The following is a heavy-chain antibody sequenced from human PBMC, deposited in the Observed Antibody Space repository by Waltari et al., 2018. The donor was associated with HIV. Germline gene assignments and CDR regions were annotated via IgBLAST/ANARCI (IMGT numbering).Heavy chain of an antibody. CDR1: GYTFSNYA. V-gene: IGHV1-3*01. D-gene: IGHD3-10*01. CDR3: ARDVDRGRGNWFDP. CDR2: INAANGNT. Sequence: QVQLVQSGAEVKKPGASVKVSCKASGYTFSNYAVHWVRQAPGQRLEGLGWINAANGNTRFSQKFQGRVTITGDTSATTMYMELNSLKSEDTAVYYCARDVDRGRGNWFDPWGQGTLVTVSS. J-gene: IGHJ5*02.